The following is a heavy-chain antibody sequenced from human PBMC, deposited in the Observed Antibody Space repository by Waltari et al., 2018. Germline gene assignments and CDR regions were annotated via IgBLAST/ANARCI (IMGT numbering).Heavy chain of an antibody. V-gene: IGHV5-51*03. CDR2: INPGDSTT. CDR1: GTTLSTYW. Sequence: EVQVVQSGAEVRKPGASLKLSCKISGTTLSTYWVAEVPQKPGKGLEWLGLINPGDSTTTYSPSFQGQVTISADKSISTAYLQWDYLKTSDTAMYFCARVPPSSTAHDIAWALDSWGQGTPVTVSS. CDR3: ARVPPSSTAHDIAWALDS. D-gene: IGHD2-15*01. J-gene: IGHJ5*02.